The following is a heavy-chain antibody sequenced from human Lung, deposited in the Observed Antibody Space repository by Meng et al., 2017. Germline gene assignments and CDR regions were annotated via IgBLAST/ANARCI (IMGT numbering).Heavy chain of an antibody. J-gene: IGHJ4*02. V-gene: IGHV3-74*01. D-gene: IGHD4-17*01. CDR1: GFTFSTHW. CDR3: ARGGVTTDD. CDR2: ITGDGSST. Sequence: VVLVGSGGGLFQPGGSLRLSCAASGFTFSTHWMHWVRQAPGKGLEWVSRITGDGSSTIYADSVQGRFTMSRDNAKNTLSLQMNSLRAEDTAVYYCARGGVTTDDWGQGTLVTVSS.